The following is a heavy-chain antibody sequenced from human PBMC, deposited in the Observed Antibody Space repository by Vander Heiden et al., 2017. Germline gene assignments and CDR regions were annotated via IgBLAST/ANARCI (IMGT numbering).Heavy chain of an antibody. D-gene: IGHD2-2*03. V-gene: IGHV3-33*01. Sequence: QVQLVESGGGVVQPGRSLRLSCAASGFTLSSYGMHWVRQAPGKGLEWVAVTWFDVIIKYYADSVKGRFTISRDNSQNTPSLQLNSLRAEDAAVYYCARTKSTLDSPVFGWGNRTTVP. CDR2: TWFDVIIK. CDR3: ARTKSTLDSPVFG. CDR1: GFTLSSYG. J-gene: IGHJ6*01.